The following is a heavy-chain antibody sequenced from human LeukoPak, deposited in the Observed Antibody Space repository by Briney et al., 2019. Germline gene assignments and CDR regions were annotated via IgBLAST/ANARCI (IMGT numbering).Heavy chain of an antibody. CDR3: AKAFGIAVAPS. J-gene: IGHJ4*02. D-gene: IGHD6-19*01. CDR1: GFTFSSYA. Sequence: GGSLRPSCAASGFTFSSYAMSWVRQAPGKGLEWVSAISGSGGSTYYADSVKGRFTISRDNSKNTLYLQMNSLRAEDTAVYYCAKAFGIAVAPSWGQGTLVTVSS. CDR2: ISGSGGST. V-gene: IGHV3-23*01.